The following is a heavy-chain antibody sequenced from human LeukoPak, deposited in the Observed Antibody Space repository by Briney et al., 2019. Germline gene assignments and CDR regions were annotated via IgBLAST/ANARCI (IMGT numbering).Heavy chain of an antibody. Sequence: GGSLRLSCVASGFTFSSYSMNWVRQAPGKGLEWVSSISSSSSYIYYADSVKGRFTISRDNARNSLYLQMNNLRGEDTAIYYCARDAGNSGYGCDLWGQGTLVTVSS. CDR2: ISSSSSYI. CDR3: ARDAGNSGYGCDL. J-gene: IGHJ5*02. D-gene: IGHD5-12*01. V-gene: IGHV3-21*01. CDR1: GFTFSSYS.